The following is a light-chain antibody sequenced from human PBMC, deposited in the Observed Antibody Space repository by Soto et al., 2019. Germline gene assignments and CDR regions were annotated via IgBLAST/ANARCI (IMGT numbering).Light chain of an antibody. CDR1: SSDVGGYNY. CDR3: CSYAGSYTL. V-gene: IGLV2-11*01. J-gene: IGLJ2*01. Sequence: QSALTQPRSVSGSPGQSVTISCTGTSSDVGGYNYVSWYQQHPGKAPKLMIYDVSKRPSGVPDRFSGSKSGNTPSLTISGLHAEDEADYYCCSYAGSYTLFGGGTKLTVL. CDR2: DVS.